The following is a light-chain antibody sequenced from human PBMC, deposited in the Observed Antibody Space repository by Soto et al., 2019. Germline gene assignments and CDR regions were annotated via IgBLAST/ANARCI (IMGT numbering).Light chain of an antibody. V-gene: IGKV3-15*01. CDR3: QQYNNSPPLT. CDR1: QSVSSS. J-gene: IGKJ4*01. Sequence: EIVMTQSPATLSVSPGDRATLSCRASQSVSSSLAWYQQIPGQAPRLLIYDASTRPTGIPARFGGSGSGTEFTLTISSLQSEDFAVYYCQQYNNSPPLTFGGGTKVELK. CDR2: DAS.